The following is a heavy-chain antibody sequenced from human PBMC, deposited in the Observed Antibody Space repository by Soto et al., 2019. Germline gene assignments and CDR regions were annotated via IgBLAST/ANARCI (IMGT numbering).Heavy chain of an antibody. D-gene: IGHD1-7*01. CDR2: IYRTGST. J-gene: IGHJ4*02. CDR1: GGSFTSNNW. V-gene: IGHV4-4*02. CDR3: ESRDPGTSVDY. Sequence: SETLSLTCTVSGGSFTSNNWWTWVRQPPGQGLEWIGEIYRTGSTNYNPSLKSRVTISLDKSENQFSLKVTSLTAADTAVYYCESRDPGTSVDYWGQGTLVTVSS.